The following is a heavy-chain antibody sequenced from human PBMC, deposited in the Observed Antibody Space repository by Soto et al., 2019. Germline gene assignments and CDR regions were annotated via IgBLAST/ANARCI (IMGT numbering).Heavy chain of an antibody. Sequence: GGSLRLSCAASGFTFSSYAMSWVRQAPGKGLEWVSAISGSGGSTYYADSVKGRFTISRDNSKNTLYLQMNSLRAEHTAVYYCAKGSKYYDSSGYYSDYWGQGTLVTVSS. J-gene: IGHJ4*02. V-gene: IGHV3-23*01. CDR1: GFTFSSYA. D-gene: IGHD3-22*01. CDR3: AKGSKYYDSSGYYSDY. CDR2: ISGSGGST.